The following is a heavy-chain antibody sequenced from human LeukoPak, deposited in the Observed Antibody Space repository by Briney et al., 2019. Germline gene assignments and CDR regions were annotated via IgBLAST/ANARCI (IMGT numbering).Heavy chain of an antibody. D-gene: IGHD1-26*01. CDR3: VYRNDFNY. J-gene: IGHJ4*02. V-gene: IGHV3-7*02. CDR2: IKHDGSAK. Sequence: PGGSLRLSCAASGFTFSSYWMSWVRQAPGKGLEWVANIKHDGSAKYYVDSVKGRFTISRENAQNSLYLQMNGLRADDTAVYYCVYRNDFNYWGQGTLVTVSS. CDR1: GFTFSSYW.